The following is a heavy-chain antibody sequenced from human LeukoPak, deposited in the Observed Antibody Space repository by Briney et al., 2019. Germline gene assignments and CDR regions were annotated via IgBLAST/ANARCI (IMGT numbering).Heavy chain of an antibody. V-gene: IGHV3-23*01. CDR2: IGPCGAGP. D-gene: IGHD2-21*01. CDR3: GKDPNCDRGC. Sequence: GGSLRLSCAPSGFTFSSYTMTWVRQAPGKGLEYVSGIGPCGAGPTYADSVKGRFTISRDNYKNTLYLQMNSLRVEDTAIYYCGKDPNCDRGCWGQGTLVTVPS. J-gene: IGHJ4*02. CDR1: GFTFSSYT.